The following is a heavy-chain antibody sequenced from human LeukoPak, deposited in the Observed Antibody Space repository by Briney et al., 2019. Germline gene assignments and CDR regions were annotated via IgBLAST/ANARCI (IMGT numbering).Heavy chain of an antibody. Sequence: GGSLRLSRAASGFTFSSYEMNWVRQAPGKGLEWVSYISSSGSTIYYADSVKGRFTISRDNAKNSLYLQMNSLRAEDTAVYYCARARGYSYLIDYWGQGTLVTVSS. CDR3: ARARGYSYLIDY. J-gene: IGHJ4*02. CDR1: GFTFSSYE. V-gene: IGHV3-48*03. D-gene: IGHD5-18*01. CDR2: ISSSGSTI.